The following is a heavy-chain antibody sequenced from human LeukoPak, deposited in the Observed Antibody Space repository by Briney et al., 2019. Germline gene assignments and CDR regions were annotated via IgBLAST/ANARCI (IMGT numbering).Heavy chain of an antibody. J-gene: IGHJ6*03. V-gene: IGHV1-2*06. Sequence: ASVKVSCKASGYTFTGYYMHWVRQAPGQGLEWMGRINPNSGGTNYAQKFQGRVTMTRDTSISTAYMELSRLRSDDTAVYYCARAAAAVIKRSCYYYYYMDVWGKGTTVTVSS. CDR1: GYTFTGYY. CDR3: ARAAAAVIKRSCYYYYYMDV. D-gene: IGHD6-25*01. CDR2: INPNSGGT.